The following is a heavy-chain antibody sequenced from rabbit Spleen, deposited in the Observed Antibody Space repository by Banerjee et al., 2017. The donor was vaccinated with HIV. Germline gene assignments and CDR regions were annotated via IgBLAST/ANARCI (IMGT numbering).Heavy chain of an antibody. D-gene: IGHD1-1*01. Sequence: QEQLEESGGDLVQPEGSLTLPCTASGFSFSRSYYVGWVRQPPGKGLEWIACINTITGTAVYATWAKGRFTISKTSSTTVALQMTSLTAADTAIYFCARDLPDIIGWNFDFWGPGTLVTVS. CDR1: GFSFSRSYY. CDR3: ARDLPDIIGWNFDF. CDR2: INTITGTA. J-gene: IGHJ4*01. V-gene: IGHV1S45*01.